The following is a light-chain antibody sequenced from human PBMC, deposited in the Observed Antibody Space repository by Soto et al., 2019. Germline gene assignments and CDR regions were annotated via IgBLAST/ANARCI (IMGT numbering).Light chain of an antibody. CDR1: QSISSY. CDR3: QQTYSSLMYT. Sequence: DIQMTQSPSSLSASVGDTVTSTCRASQSISSYLNWYQQKPGKAPNLLIYAASSLQSGVPSRFSGSGSGTDFTLTISSLQPEDFATYYCQQTYSSLMYTFGQGTKLEIK. V-gene: IGKV1-39*01. CDR2: AAS. J-gene: IGKJ2*01.